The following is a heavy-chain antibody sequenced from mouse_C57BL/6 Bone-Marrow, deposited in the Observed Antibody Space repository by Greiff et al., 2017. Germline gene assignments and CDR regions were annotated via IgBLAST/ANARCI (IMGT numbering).Heavy chain of an antibody. V-gene: IGHV1-19*01. D-gene: IGHD2-1*01. J-gene: IGHJ2*01. CDR3: ARYYGNYDYFDY. CDR1: GYTFTDYY. CDR2: INPYNGGT. Sequence: EVQLQQSGPVLVKPGASVKMSCKASGYTFTDYYMNWVKQSHGKSLEWIGVINPYNGGTSYNQKFKGKATLTVDKSSSTAYMELNSLTSEDSAVYYCARYYGNYDYFDYWGQGTTRTVSS.